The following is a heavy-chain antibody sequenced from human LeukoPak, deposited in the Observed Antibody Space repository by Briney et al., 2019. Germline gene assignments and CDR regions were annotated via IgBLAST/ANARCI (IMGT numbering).Heavy chain of an antibody. CDR1: GGSINSYY. CDR3: AVTPIQANYFDY. J-gene: IGHJ4*02. CDR2: IYYSGST. V-gene: IGHV4-59*01. D-gene: IGHD1-1*01. Sequence: SETLSLTCTVSGGSINSYYWSWIRQPPGKGLEWIGYIYYSGSTNYNPSLKSRVTISVDTSKNQFSLKLSSVTAADTAVYYCAVTPIQANYFDYWGQGTLVTVSS.